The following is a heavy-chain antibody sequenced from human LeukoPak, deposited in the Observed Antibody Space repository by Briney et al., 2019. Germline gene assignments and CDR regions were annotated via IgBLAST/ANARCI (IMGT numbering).Heavy chain of an antibody. CDR2: IYYSGST. J-gene: IGHJ6*02. D-gene: IGHD3-10*01. Sequence: SETLSLTCNVSGGSISSYYWSWIRQPPGKGLEWIGYIYYSGSTNYNPSLKSRVTISLDTSKNQFSLKLSSVTAADTAVYYCARATVRGVIWPYYYYGMDVWGQGTTVTVSS. CDR3: ARATVRGVIWPYYYYGMDV. V-gene: IGHV4-59*01. CDR1: GGSISSYY.